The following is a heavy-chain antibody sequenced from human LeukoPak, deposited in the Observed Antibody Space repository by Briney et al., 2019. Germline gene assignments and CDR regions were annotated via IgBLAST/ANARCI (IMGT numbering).Heavy chain of an antibody. CDR1: GFTFSSYE. V-gene: IGHV3-48*03. CDR2: ISSSGSTI. CDR3: ARLEARYFDWFFDY. D-gene: IGHD3-9*01. J-gene: IGHJ4*02. Sequence: GGSLRLSCAASGFTFSSYEMNWVRQAPGKGLEWVSYISSSGSTIYYADSVKGRFTISRDNAKNSLYLQMNSLRAEDTAVYYCARLEARYFDWFFDYWGQGTLVTVSS.